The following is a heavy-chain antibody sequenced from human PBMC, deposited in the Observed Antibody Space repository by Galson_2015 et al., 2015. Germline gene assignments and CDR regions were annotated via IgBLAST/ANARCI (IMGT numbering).Heavy chain of an antibody. CDR2: IDPSDSYT. CDR1: GYSFTSYW. J-gene: IGHJ4*02. CDR3: ARLSGDCSSTSCHPFDY. D-gene: IGHD2-2*01. Sequence: QSGAEVKKPGESLRISCKGSGYSFTSYWISWVRQMPGKGLEWMGRIDPSDSYTNYSPSFQGHVTISADKSISTAYLQWSSLKASDTAMHYCARLSGDCSSTSCHPFDYWGQGTLVTVSS. V-gene: IGHV5-10-1*01.